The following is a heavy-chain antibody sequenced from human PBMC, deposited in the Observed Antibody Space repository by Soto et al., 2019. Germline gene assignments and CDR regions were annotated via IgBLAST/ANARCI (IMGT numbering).Heavy chain of an antibody. Sequence: ASVKVSCKASGYTFTGYYMHWVRQAPGQGLEWMGWINPNSGGTNYAQKFQGWVTMTRDTSISTAYMELSRLRSDDTAVYYCARDPWVRQLVPQFAFDIWGQGTMVTVSS. CDR2: INPNSGGT. CDR1: GYTFTGYY. D-gene: IGHD6-6*01. V-gene: IGHV1-2*04. CDR3: ARDPWVRQLVPQFAFDI. J-gene: IGHJ3*02.